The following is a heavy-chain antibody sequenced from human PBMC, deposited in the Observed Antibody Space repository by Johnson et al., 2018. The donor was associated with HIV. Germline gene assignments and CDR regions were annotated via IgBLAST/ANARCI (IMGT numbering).Heavy chain of an antibody. J-gene: IGHJ3*02. Sequence: SSYCMSLVRQAPGQVLEWVANIKQAGSEKDDVDSVKGRFTISRDNAKNSLYLQMNSLRAEDTDVYYCARGGWYVSYAFDIWGQGTMVTVSS. CDR1: SSYC. CDR3: ARGGWYVSYAFDI. CDR2: IKQAGSEK. D-gene: IGHD6-19*01. V-gene: IGHV3-7*05.